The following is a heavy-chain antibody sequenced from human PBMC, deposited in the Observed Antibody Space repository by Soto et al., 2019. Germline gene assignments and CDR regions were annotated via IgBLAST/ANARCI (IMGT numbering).Heavy chain of an antibody. V-gene: IGHV1-69*18. J-gene: IGHJ3*01. D-gene: IGHD3-16*01. Sequence: QVHLVQSGAEVRKPGSSVKVSCKTSGGTFSTYTIYWVRQAPGQGLEWMGRIIPLFGTTRYAQNFQDRVTITAEESTSTTYMELSSLRAEDTALYYCARRLDDRADEGFDGWGEGTAVTVSA. CDR1: GGTFSTYT. CDR2: IIPLFGTT. CDR3: ARRLDDRADEGFDG.